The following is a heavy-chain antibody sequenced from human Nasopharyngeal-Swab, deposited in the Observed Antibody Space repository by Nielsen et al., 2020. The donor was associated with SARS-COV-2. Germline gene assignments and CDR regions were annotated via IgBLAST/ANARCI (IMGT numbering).Heavy chain of an antibody. Sequence: PGKGLEWIGEINHSGSTNYNPSLKSRATISVDTSKNQFSLKLSSVTAADTAVYYCARATYYDYVWGSYRPGAFDIWGQGTMVTVSS. V-gene: IGHV4-34*01. D-gene: IGHD3-16*02. CDR3: ARATYYDYVWGSYRPGAFDI. CDR2: INHSGST. J-gene: IGHJ3*02.